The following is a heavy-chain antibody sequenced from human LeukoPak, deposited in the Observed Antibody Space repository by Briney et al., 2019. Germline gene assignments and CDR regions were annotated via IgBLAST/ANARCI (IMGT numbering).Heavy chain of an antibody. CDR1: GFTLTHSS. J-gene: IGHJ4*02. Sequence: GGSLRLSCAASGFTLTHSSLIWVRQAPGKGLEWVSSISSSNYIYYADSVKGRFTISRDNAKNSLYLQMNSLRAEDTAVYYCAREGRGDGYSYVLQPWYWVRGTLVTVSS. V-gene: IGHV3-21*01. CDR2: ISSSNYI. D-gene: IGHD5-18*01. CDR3: AREGRGDGYSYVLQPWY.